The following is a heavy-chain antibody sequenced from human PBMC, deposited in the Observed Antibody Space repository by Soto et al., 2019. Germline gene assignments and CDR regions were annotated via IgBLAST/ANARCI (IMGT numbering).Heavy chain of an antibody. J-gene: IGHJ4*02. CDR1: GFTFSTYS. CDR2: FSSSGTI. V-gene: IGHV3-48*02. CDR3: ARDGLGFDY. D-gene: IGHD6-19*01. Sequence: EVQLVESGGGLVQPGGSLRLSCAASGFTFSTYSMTRVRQAPGKGLDWVWYFSSSGTIYYADSVRGRFNISRDNAKNSLFLHMNSLRDEDTAVYFCARDGLGFDYWGQGTLVTVSS.